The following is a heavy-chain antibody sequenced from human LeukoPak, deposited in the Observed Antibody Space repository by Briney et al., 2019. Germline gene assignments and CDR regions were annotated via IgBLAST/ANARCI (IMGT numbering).Heavy chain of an antibody. CDR3: ARYPYYDSSGSNKREDY. Sequence: PGGSLRLSCAASGFTFSSYSMNWVRQAPGKGLEWVSYISSSSSTIYYADSVKGRFTISRDNAKNSLYLQMNSLSAEDTAVYYCARYPYYDSSGSNKREDYWGQGTLVTVSS. D-gene: IGHD3-22*01. J-gene: IGHJ4*02. V-gene: IGHV3-48*01. CDR1: GFTFSSYS. CDR2: ISSSSSTI.